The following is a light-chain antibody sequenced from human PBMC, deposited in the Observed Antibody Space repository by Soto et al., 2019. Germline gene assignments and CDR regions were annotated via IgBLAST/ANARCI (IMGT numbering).Light chain of an antibody. CDR2: RNN. CDR1: SSNIGSNY. CDR3: AAWDDSLSGYV. J-gene: IGLJ1*01. Sequence: VLTQPPSASGTPGQRVTISCSGSSSNIGSNYVYWYQQLPGTAPKLLIYRNNQRPSGVPDRFSGSKSGTSASLAISGLWSEDEADYYCAAWDDSLSGYVFGTGTKVTVL. V-gene: IGLV1-47*03.